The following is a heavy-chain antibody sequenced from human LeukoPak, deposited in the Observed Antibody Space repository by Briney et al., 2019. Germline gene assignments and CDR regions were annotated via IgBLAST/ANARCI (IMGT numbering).Heavy chain of an antibody. J-gene: IGHJ4*02. V-gene: IGHV4-59*01. CDR3: ARVEGLEPTIYFDY. CDR1: GGSISSYY. D-gene: IGHD1-1*01. Sequence: SETLSLTCTVSGGSISSYYWSWIRQPPGKGLEWIGYIYYSGSTNYNPSLKSRVTISVDTSKNQFSLKLSSVTAADTAVYYCARVEGLEPTIYFDYWGQGTLVTVSS. CDR2: IYYSGST.